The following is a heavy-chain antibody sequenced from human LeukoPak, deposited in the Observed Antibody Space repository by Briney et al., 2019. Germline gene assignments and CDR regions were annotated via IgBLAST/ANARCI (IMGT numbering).Heavy chain of an antibody. J-gene: IGHJ4*02. CDR3: ARVNSPDGDYDY. CDR1: GYTFTSYG. V-gene: IGHV1-18*01. CDR2: TSAYNGNT. Sequence: ASVKVSCKASGYTFTSYGISWVRQAPGQGLEWMGWTSAYNGNTNYAQKLQGRVTMTTDTSTSTAYMELRSLRSDDTAVYYCARVNSPDGDYDYWGQGTLVTVSS. D-gene: IGHD4-17*01.